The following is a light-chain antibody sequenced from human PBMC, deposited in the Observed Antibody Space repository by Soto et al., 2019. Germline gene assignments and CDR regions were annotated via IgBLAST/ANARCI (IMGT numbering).Light chain of an antibody. V-gene: IGKV3-15*01. CDR1: QTIDTN. CDR2: GAS. CDR3: QQYNNWPFS. Sequence: EIVMTQSPGTLSVSPGERATLSCRASQTIDTNLAWYQQKPGQAPRLLIFGASTRATGIPARFSGSGSGTEFSLTITSLQSEDFALYFCQQYNNWPFSFGQGTRLEIK. J-gene: IGKJ5*01.